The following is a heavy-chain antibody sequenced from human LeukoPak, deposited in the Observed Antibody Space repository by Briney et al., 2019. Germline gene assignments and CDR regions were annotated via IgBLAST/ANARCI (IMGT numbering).Heavy chain of an antibody. D-gene: IGHD1-26*01. J-gene: IGHJ3*02. Sequence: GGSLRLSCAASGFTFSSYGMHWVRQAPGKGLEWVAVIWYDGSNKYYADSVKGRFTISRDNSKNTLYLQMNSLKTEDTAVYYCASPVGATTVRAFDIWGQGTMVTVSS. CDR2: IWYDGSNK. CDR1: GFTFSSYG. V-gene: IGHV3-33*01. CDR3: ASPVGATTVRAFDI.